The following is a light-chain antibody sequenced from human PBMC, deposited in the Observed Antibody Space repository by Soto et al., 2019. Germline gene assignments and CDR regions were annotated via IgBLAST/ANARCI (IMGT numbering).Light chain of an antibody. CDR1: SSDISIYNY. CDR3: CSYTSSTNYV. V-gene: IGLV2-14*01. J-gene: IGLJ1*01. CDR2: EVS. Sequence: QSVLTEPASVSGSPEHSITISCTGTSSDISIYNYVSWYQQHPGKAPKLIIYEVSNRPSGISNRFSGAKSGNTASLTISGLQVEEEADYYCCSYTSSTNYVFGAGTKVTVL.